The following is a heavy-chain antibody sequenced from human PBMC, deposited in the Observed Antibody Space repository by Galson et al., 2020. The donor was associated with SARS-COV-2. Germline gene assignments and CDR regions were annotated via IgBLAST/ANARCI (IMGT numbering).Heavy chain of an antibody. CDR3: ARDGPAAMVPLDY. J-gene: IGHJ4*02. CDR1: GFTFSSYW. CDR2: INNDGSSA. D-gene: IGHD5-18*01. Sequence: GESLKISCASSGFTFSSYWMHWVRQTPEKGLVWVSRINNDGSSAIYADSVKGRFTISRDNAKNTVYLQMNSLRAEDTAVYYCARDGPAAMVPLDYWGQGTLVTVSS. V-gene: IGHV3-74*01.